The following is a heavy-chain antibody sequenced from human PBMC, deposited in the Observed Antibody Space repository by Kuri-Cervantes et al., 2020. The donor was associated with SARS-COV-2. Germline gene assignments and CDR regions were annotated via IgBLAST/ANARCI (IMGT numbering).Heavy chain of an antibody. CDR2: IFSSGAT. J-gene: IGHJ6*02. CDR1: GFTVSSTS. CDR3: ARESTSEPLHHFHGLDV. Sequence: GGSLRLSCAAFGFTVSSTSMTWVRQAPGKGLESVSIIFSSGATFYADSVKDRFTVSTDRSKNTLYLQMNSLRIEDTAVHYCARESTSEPLHHFHGLDVWGQGSTVTVSS. D-gene: IGHD1-14*01. V-gene: IGHV3-66*01.